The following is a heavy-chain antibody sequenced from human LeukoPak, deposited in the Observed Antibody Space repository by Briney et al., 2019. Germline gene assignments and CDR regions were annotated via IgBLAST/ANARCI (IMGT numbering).Heavy chain of an antibody. CDR1: GGTFSSYA. J-gene: IGHJ2*01. CDR3: ARDRSGYWYSAL. Sequence: SVKVSCKASGGTFSSYAISWVRQAPGQGLEWMGRIIPIFGTANYAQKFQGRVTITTDESTSTAYMELRSLRSDDTAVYYCARDRSGYWYSALWGRGTLVTVSS. D-gene: IGHD1-26*01. V-gene: IGHV1-69*05. CDR2: IIPIFGTA.